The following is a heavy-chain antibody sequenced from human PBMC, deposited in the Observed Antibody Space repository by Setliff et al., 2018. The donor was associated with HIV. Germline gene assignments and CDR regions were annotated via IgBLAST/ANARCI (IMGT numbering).Heavy chain of an antibody. CDR1: GGSANSHSYY. J-gene: IGHJ5*01. D-gene: IGHD3-10*01. CDR2: VHYSGNI. Sequence: LSLTCTVSGGSANSHSYYWGWVRQPPMKGLEWIGNVHYSGNIYYNPSLESRVALSVDTSRKRFSLRMTSLSAADTANHFCVNVSGGGLLGPRPSFDSWGQGLLVTVSS. CDR3: VNVSGGGLLGPRPSFDS. V-gene: IGHV4-39*01.